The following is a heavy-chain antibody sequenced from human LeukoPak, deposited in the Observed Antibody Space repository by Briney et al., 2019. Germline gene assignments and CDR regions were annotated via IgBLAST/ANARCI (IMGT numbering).Heavy chain of an antibody. Sequence: SETLSLTCTVSGGSISNYYWSWIRQPPGKGLEWIGYIYYSGSTNYNPPLKSRVTISVDTSKNQFSLKLSSVTAADTAVYYCAREQWLVHPDYYYYGMDVWGQGTTVTVSS. CDR3: AREQWLVHPDYYYYGMDV. J-gene: IGHJ6*02. V-gene: IGHV4-59*01. CDR1: GGSISNYY. D-gene: IGHD6-19*01. CDR2: IYYSGST.